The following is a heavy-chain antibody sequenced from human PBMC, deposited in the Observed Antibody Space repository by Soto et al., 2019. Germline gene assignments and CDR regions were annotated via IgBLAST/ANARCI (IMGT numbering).Heavy chain of an antibody. CDR2: IWYDGSNK. CDR1: GFIFNEYG. CDR3: ARWGCSGTNCNLNQRSYDL. D-gene: IGHD2-15*01. J-gene: IGHJ4*02. Sequence: QVQLVESGGGVVQPGMSLRLSCAASGFIFNEYGMHWVRQAPGKGLEWVAVIWYDGSNKYYADSVKGGFTISRDNSKNTMSLQMNDLRAEDTAVYYCARWGCSGTNCNLNQRSYDLWGQGTLVTVSS. V-gene: IGHV3-33*03.